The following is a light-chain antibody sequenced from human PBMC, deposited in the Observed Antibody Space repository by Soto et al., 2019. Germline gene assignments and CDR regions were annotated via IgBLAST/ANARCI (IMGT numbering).Light chain of an antibody. V-gene: IGKV3-20*01. CDR1: QSITSD. Sequence: EIVMTQSPATLSVSPGDRATLSCRASQSITSDLAWYQQKPGQAPTLVIYGASNRATGIPARFSGSGAGTDFTLTISRLEPEDFAVYYCQQYGSSPQTFGQGTKVDIK. J-gene: IGKJ1*01. CDR2: GAS. CDR3: QQYGSSPQT.